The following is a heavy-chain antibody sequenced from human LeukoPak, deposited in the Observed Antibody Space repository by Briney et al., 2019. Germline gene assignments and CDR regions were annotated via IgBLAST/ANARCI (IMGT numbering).Heavy chain of an antibody. CDR2: IYYSGST. D-gene: IGHD3-22*01. CDR1: GGSVSSGDYY. J-gene: IGHJ4*02. V-gene: IGHV4-30-4*01. CDR3: ARSDSSGYAIDY. Sequence: MSSETLSLTCTVSGGSVSSGDYYWSWIRQPPGKGLEWIAYIYYSGSTYYNPSLKSRVTISVDRSKNQFSLKLSSVTAADTAVYYCARSDSSGYAIDYWGQGTLVTVSS.